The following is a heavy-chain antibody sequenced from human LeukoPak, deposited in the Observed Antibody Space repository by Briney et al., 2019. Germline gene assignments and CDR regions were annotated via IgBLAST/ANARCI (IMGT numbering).Heavy chain of an antibody. CDR1: GGSISSYY. V-gene: IGHV4-59*01. CDR2: IYYSGST. D-gene: IGHD4-17*01. J-gene: IGHJ4*02. Sequence: SETLSLTCTVSGGSISSYYWSWIRQPPGKGLEWIGYIYYSGSTNYNPSLKSRVTISVDTSKNQFSLKLSSVTAADTAVYYCARGPQGVTRHEYWGQGTLVTVSS. CDR3: ARGPQGVTRHEY.